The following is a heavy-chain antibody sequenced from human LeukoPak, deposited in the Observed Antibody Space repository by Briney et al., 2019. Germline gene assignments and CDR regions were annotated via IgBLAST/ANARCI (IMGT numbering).Heavy chain of an antibody. D-gene: IGHD6-25*01. J-gene: IGHJ4*02. V-gene: IGHV3-23*01. CDR2: VSDSGAVT. CDR3: TKGAMTTAGFDN. Sequence: PGGSLRLSCAASGFTFSSYPLSWVRQAPGKGLKWVSSVSDSGAVTKYADSVKGRFTVSRDNSKNTVYVQMSSLRAEDTALYYCTKGAMTTAGFDNWGQGTLVTVSS. CDR1: GFTFSSYP.